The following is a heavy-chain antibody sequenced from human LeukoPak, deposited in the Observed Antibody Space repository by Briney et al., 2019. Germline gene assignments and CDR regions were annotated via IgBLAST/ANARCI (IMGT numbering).Heavy chain of an antibody. D-gene: IGHD2-15*01. Sequence: GGSLRLSCAASGFTFSSYGMHWVRQAPGKGLEWVAFIRYDGSNKYYADSVKGRFTISRDNSKNTLYLQMNSLRAEDTAVYYCARERGQYCSGGNCYYYYDMDVWGKGTTVSIS. CDR1: GFTFSSYG. CDR3: ARERGQYCSGGNCYYYYDMDV. V-gene: IGHV3-30*02. CDR2: IRYDGSNK. J-gene: IGHJ6*03.